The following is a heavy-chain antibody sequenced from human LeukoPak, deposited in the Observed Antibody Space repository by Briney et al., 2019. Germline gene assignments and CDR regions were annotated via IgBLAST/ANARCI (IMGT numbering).Heavy chain of an antibody. Sequence: ASVKVSCKASGYTFTIYYMHWVRQAPGQGLEWMGIINPSGGSTSYAQKFQGRVTMTRDTSTSTVYMELSSLRSEDTAVYYCARGRWEPYYYYGMDVWGQGTTVTVSS. J-gene: IGHJ6*02. D-gene: IGHD1-26*01. CDR3: ARGRWEPYYYYGMDV. V-gene: IGHV1-46*01. CDR1: GYTFTIYY. CDR2: INPSGGST.